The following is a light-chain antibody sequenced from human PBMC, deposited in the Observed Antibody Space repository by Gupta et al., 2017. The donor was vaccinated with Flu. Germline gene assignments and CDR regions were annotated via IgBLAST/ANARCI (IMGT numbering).Light chain of an antibody. CDR3: QSYDTSLSGWV. CDR2: GSS. V-gene: IGLV1-40*01. CDR1: SSNIGAGYD. Sequence: QSVLTQPPPVSGAPGQRVTISCTGSSSNIGAGYDVHWYQQLPGRPPKVLIYGSSNRPSGVPDRFFGSKSGISASLAITGLQAEDEADYYCQSYDTSLSGWVFGGGTKVTAL. J-gene: IGLJ3*02.